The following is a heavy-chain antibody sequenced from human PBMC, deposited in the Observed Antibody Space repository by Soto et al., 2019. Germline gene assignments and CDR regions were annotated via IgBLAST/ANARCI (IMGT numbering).Heavy chain of an antibody. CDR2: ISSNGGST. CDR1: GFPFSSYA. J-gene: IGHJ6*02. CDR3: VKRGNFLTGYYNSVNYGMDV. Sequence: PGGSLRLSCSASGFPFSSYAMHWVRPAPGKGLEYVSAISSNGGSTYYADSVKGRFTISRDNSKNTLYLQMSSLRAEDTAVYYCVKRGNFLTGYYNSVNYGMDVWGQGTTVTVSS. V-gene: IGHV3-64D*08. D-gene: IGHD3-9*01.